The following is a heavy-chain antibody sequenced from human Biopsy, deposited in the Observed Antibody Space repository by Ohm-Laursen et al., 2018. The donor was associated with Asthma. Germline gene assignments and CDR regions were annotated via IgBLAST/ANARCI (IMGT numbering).Heavy chain of an antibody. V-gene: IGHV3-30*03. D-gene: IGHD6-19*01. CDR2: ISYDGSTK. CDR1: GFSFSEFV. J-gene: IGHJ4*02. CDR3: ARGDSSGWSHYYFDY. Sequence: SLRLSCAASGFSFSEFVMHWVRQAPGKGLEWVAVISYDGSTKYYADSVKGRFTISRDNSKNTLYLQMNSLRAEDTAVYYCARGDSSGWSHYYFDYWGQGTLVTVSS.